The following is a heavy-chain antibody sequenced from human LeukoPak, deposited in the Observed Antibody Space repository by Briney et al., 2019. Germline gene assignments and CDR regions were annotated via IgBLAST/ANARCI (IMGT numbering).Heavy chain of an antibody. J-gene: IGHJ4*02. CDR2: IFHSGST. Sequence: SETLSLTCAVSGYSISSGYYWGWIRQPPGKGLEWVGSIFHSGSTYYIPSLKSRVTISVDTSKNQFSLKLSSVTAADTAVYYCARDRGVAMAGPPGYWGQGTLVTVSS. D-gene: IGHD6-19*01. CDR3: ARDRGVAMAGPPGY. CDR1: GYSISSGYY. V-gene: IGHV4-38-2*02.